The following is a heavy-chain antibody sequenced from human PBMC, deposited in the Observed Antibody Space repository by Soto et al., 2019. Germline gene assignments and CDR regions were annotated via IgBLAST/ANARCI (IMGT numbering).Heavy chain of an antibody. V-gene: IGHV3-48*02. Sequence: EVQLVESGGGLVQPGGSLRLSCAASGFTFSSYSMNWVRQAPGKGLEWVSYISSSSSTIYYADSVKGRFTISRDNAKNSLYLQMTSLRDEDTAVYHCARGNPITMIVVVAPDFDYWGQGTLVTVSS. CDR1: GFTFSSYS. D-gene: IGHD3-22*01. CDR3: ARGNPITMIVVVAPDFDY. CDR2: ISSSSSTI. J-gene: IGHJ4*02.